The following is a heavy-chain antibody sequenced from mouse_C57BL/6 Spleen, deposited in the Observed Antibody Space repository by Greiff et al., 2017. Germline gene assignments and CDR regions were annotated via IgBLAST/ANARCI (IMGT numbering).Heavy chain of an antibody. J-gene: IGHJ4*01. CDR3: ARGSSYDGYAMDY. Sequence: QVQLQQPGAELVMPGASVKLSCKASGYTFTSYWMHWVKQRPGQGLEWIGEIDPSDSYTNYNQKFKGKSTLTVDKSSSTAYMQLSSLTSEDSAVYYCARGSSYDGYAMDYWGQGTSVTVSS. CDR2: IDPSDSYT. D-gene: IGHD1-1*01. V-gene: IGHV1-69*01. CDR1: GYTFTSYW.